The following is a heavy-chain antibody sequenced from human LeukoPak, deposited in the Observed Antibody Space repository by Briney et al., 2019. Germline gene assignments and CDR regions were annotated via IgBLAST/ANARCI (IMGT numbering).Heavy chain of an antibody. V-gene: IGHV1-18*04. D-gene: IGHD2-2*01. CDR1: GYTFTSYG. CDR3: ARDFRRYCSSTSCGGWFDP. CDR2: ISAYNGNT. Sequence: VASVKVSCKASGYTFTSYGISWVGQAPGQGLEGMGWISAYNGNTNYAQKLQGRVTITTATSTSTAYMDLRSLRSDDTAVYYCARDFRRYCSSTSCGGWFDPWGQGTLVTVSS. J-gene: IGHJ5*02.